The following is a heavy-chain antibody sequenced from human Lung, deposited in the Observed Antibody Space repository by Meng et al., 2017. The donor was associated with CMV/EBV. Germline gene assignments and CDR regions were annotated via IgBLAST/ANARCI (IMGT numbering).Heavy chain of an antibody. CDR2: IYSGGST. CDR3: VGATLIYYYSMDA. J-gene: IGHJ6*01. CDR1: GFTVSSNY. V-gene: IGHV3-53*01. D-gene: IGHD1-26*01. Sequence: GGSLRLXCAASGFTVSSNYMSWVRQAPGKGLEWVSVIYSGGSTYYADSVKGRFTISRDNSKNTLYLQMNSLSAEDTAVYYCVGATLIYYYSMDAWGQGTTVTVSS.